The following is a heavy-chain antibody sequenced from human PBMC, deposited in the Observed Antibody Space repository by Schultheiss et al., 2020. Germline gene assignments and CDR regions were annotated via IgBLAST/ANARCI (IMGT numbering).Heavy chain of an antibody. J-gene: IGHJ4*02. CDR3: ARPYYYDSSGYYPYYFDS. V-gene: IGHV4-34*01. Sequence: SETLSLTCAVYGGSFSGYYWSWIRQPPGKGLEWIGEIYHSGSTNYNPSLKSRVTISVDKSKNQFSLKLSSVTAADTAVYYCARPYYYDSSGYYPYYFDSWGQGTLVTVSS. CDR2: IYHSGST. CDR1: GGSFSGYY. D-gene: IGHD3-22*01.